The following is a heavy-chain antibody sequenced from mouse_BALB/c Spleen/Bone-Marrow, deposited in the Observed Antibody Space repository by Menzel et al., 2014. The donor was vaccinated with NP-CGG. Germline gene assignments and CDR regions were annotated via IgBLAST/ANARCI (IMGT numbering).Heavy chain of an antibody. CDR1: GFTFSSYA. D-gene: IGHD2-10*02. CDR3: ARRGYGNYVGYAMDY. V-gene: IGHV5-9-3*01. Sequence: EVQLVESGGGLVKPGGSLKLSCAASGFTFSSYAMSWVRQTPEKRLEWVATISSGGSYTYYPDSVKGRLTISRDNAKNTLYLQMSSLRSEDTAMYYCARRGYGNYVGYAMDYWGQGTSVTVSS. CDR2: ISSGGSYT. J-gene: IGHJ4*01.